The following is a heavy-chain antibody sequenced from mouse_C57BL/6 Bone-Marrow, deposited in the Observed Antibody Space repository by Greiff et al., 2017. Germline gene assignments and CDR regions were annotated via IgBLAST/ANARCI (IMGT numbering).Heavy chain of an antibody. CDR1: GYTFTSYW. CDR3: VCVSPYYVSTYWYFDV. D-gene: IGHD1-1*01. V-gene: IGHV1-55*01. Sequence: QVQLQQSGAELVKPGASVKMSCKASGYTFTSYWITWVKQRPGQGLEWIGDIYPGSGSTNYNEKFKSKATLTVDTSSSTAYMQLSSLTSEDSAVYYCVCVSPYYVSTYWYFDVWGTGTTVTVSS. J-gene: IGHJ1*03. CDR2: IYPGSGST.